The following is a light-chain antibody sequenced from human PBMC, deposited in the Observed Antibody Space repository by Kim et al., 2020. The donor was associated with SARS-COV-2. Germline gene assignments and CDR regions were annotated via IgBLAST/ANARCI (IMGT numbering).Light chain of an antibody. CDR3: QVWDGSSDRPV. Sequence: SYELTQPPSVSVAPGKAATITCGGSNIGSKSVNWYQQRPGQAPFLVIYYDTDRPSGIPERFSGSNSGNTATLTISGVETGDEADYYCQVWDGSSDRPVFGGGTQLTVL. J-gene: IGLJ3*02. CDR2: YDT. CDR1: NIGSKS. V-gene: IGLV3-21*04.